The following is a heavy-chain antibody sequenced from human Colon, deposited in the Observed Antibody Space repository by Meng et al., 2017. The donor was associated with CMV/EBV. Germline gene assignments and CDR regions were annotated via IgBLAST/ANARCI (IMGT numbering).Heavy chain of an antibody. CDR3: ARSHWGSGWFDP. V-gene: IGHV1-18*01. Sequence: ASVKVSCKASGYTFTSNYMHWVRQAPGQGLEWMGWISAYNGNTNYAQKLQGRVTMTTDTSTSTAYMELRSLRSDDTAVYYCARSHWGSGWFDPWGQGTLVTVSS. D-gene: IGHD7-27*01. CDR2: ISAYNGNT. J-gene: IGHJ5*02. CDR1: GYTFTSNY.